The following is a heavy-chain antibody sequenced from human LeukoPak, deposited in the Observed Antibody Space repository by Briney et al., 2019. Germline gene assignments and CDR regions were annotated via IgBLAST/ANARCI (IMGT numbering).Heavy chain of an antibody. CDR3: ARDRWGSGVYEGDFDY. CDR1: GFRFSNYE. V-gene: IGHV3-48*03. CDR2: IDATGNII. D-gene: IGHD5/OR15-5a*01. Sequence: PGGSLRLSCAASGFRFSNYEMNWVRQAPGKGLEWLSYIDATGNIIYYADSVKGRFTISRDNTKNSLYLQMSSLRVEDTAVYYCARDRWGSGVYEGDFDYWGQGTLVTVSS. J-gene: IGHJ4*02.